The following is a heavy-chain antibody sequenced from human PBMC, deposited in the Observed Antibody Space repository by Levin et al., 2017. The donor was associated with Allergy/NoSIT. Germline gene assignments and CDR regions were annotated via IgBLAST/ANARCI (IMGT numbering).Heavy chain of an antibody. CDR1: GFTFSSYG. V-gene: IGHV3-30*03. CDR2: ISYDGSNE. D-gene: IGHD2-15*01. J-gene: IGHJ1*01. CDR3: ATGVREGYCSGGSCYSRRCRYLQH. Sequence: GGSLRLSCAASGFTFSSYGMHWVRQAPGKGLEWVAVISYDGSNEYHAKSVKGRFTISRDNSKDTLYLQMNSLRTDDTAVYYCATGVREGYCSGGSCYSRRCRYLQHWGQGTLVTVSS.